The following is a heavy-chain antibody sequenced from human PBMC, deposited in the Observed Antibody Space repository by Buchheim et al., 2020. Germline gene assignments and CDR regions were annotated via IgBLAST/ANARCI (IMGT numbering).Heavy chain of an antibody. CDR2: IKDSGTP. CDR3: ARWRWSDYYFDF. J-gene: IGHJ4*02. V-gene: IGHV4-34*02. Sequence: QVQLQQWGAGLLKPSMTLSLSCGVSGGSFSNFYWSWIRQSPGKGLEWIGEIKDSGTPDYNPSLKSRVTISVDTSKNQFSLKLSSVTAADTAMYYCARWRWSDYYFDFWGQGTL. CDR1: GGSFSNFY. D-gene: IGHD2-15*01.